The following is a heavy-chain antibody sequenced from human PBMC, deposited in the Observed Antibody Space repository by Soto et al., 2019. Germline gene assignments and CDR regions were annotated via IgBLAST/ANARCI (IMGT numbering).Heavy chain of an antibody. J-gene: IGHJ5*02. CDR3: ARDRIVVVVAATFWFDP. CDR1: GFTFSSYS. V-gene: IGHV3-21*01. Sequence: GGSLRLSCAASGFTFSSYSMNWVRQAPGKGLEWVSSISSSGSYIYYADSVKGRFTISRDNAKNSLYLQMNSLRAEDTAVYYCARDRIVVVVAATFWFDPWGQGTLVTVSS. CDR2: ISSSGSYI. D-gene: IGHD2-15*01.